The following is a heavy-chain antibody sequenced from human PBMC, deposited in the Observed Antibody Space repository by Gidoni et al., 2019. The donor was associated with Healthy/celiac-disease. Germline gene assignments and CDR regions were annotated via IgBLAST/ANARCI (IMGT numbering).Heavy chain of an antibody. J-gene: IGHJ4*02. CDR3: ARGQPTVVTPRIKHIASHFDY. CDR1: GGSFSGYY. V-gene: IGHV4-34*01. D-gene: IGHD2-15*01. CDR2: INHSGST. Sequence: QVQLQQWGAGLLKPSETLSLTCAVYGGSFSGYYWSWIRQPPGKGLEWIGEINHSGSTNYNPSLKSRVTISVDTSKNQFSLKLSSVTAADTAVYYCARGQPTVVTPRIKHIASHFDYWGQGTLVTVSS.